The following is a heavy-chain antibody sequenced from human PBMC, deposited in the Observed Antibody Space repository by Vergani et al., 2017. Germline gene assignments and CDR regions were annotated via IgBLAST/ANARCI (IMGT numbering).Heavy chain of an antibody. CDR2: IYYSGST. Sequence: QVQLQESGPGLVKPSETLSLTCTVSGGSISSYYWSWIRQPPGKGLEWLGYIYYSGSTNYNPSLKSRVTISVDTSKNQFSLKLSSVTAADTAVYYCARGGEYCSGGSCSRYMDVWGKGTTVTVSS. D-gene: IGHD2-15*01. CDR1: GGSISSYY. V-gene: IGHV4-59*01. CDR3: ARGGEYCSGGSCSRYMDV. J-gene: IGHJ6*03.